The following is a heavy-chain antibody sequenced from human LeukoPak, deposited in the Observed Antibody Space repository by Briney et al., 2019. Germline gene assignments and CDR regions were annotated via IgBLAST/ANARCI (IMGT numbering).Heavy chain of an antibody. D-gene: IGHD6-25*01. CDR3: VRGPHIAATSY. J-gene: IGHJ4*02. CDR2: IKQDGSEK. Sequence: RPGGSLRLSCLTSGFTFSTNAMTWVRQAPGKGLEWVANIKQDGSEKQYVDSVKGRFAISRDNAKKSLYLQINTLRAEDTAVYYCVRGPHIAATSYWGQGTLVTVSS. CDR1: GFTFSTNA. V-gene: IGHV3-7*03.